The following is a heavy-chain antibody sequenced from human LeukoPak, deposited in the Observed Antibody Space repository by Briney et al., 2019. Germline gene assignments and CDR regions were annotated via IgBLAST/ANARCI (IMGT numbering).Heavy chain of an antibody. Sequence: SETLSLTCTVSGGSISSGSYYWSWIRQPAGKGLEWIGRIYTSGSTNYNPSLKSRVTISVDTSKNQFSLKLSSVTAADTAVYFCARANYYDRSGFNFFDYWGQGAPVTVSS. V-gene: IGHV4-61*02. CDR3: ARANYYDRSGFNFFDY. CDR2: IYTSGST. D-gene: IGHD3-22*01. CDR1: GGSISSGSYY. J-gene: IGHJ4*02.